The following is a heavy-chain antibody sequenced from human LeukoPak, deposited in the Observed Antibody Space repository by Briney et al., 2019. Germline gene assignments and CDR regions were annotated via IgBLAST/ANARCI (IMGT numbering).Heavy chain of an antibody. Sequence: GGSLRLSYAASGFTFSSYAMSWVRQAPGKGLEWVSAISGSGGSTYYADSVKGRFTISRYNSKNTLYLQMNSLTVEDTAVYYCASEGEVGFGYLYWGLGTLVTVPS. D-gene: IGHD5-18*01. CDR2: ISGSGGST. J-gene: IGHJ4*02. V-gene: IGHV3-23*01. CDR1: GFTFSSYA. CDR3: ASEGEVGFGYLY.